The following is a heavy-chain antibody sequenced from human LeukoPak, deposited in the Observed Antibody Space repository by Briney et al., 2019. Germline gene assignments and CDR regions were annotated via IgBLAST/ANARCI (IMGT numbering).Heavy chain of an antibody. J-gene: IGHJ6*02. V-gene: IGHV3-23*01. CDR2: ITKSGDTT. Sequence: PGGSLRLSCAASGFTFSAFGMNWVRQAPGKGLEWVSTITKSGDTTYYVDSVKGRFTISRDNSKNTLYLQMSSLRAEDTAKYYCTKNYCGRFCSAVWGQGTTVTVSS. CDR1: GFTFSAFG. CDR3: TKNYCGRFCSAV. D-gene: IGHD1-7*01.